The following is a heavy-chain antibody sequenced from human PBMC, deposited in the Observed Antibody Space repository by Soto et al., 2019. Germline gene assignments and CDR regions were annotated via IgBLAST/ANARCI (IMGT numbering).Heavy chain of an antibody. J-gene: IGHJ4*02. CDR1: GFSFSSYA. D-gene: IGHD2-15*01. CDR3: AKMGGGEAATPLRC. Sequence: VQLLESGGGLVQPEGSLRLSCAASGFSFSSYAMSWVRQAPGKGLEWVSAIRGSGDSTYYADSVKGRFTISRDNSKNTLYLQMNSLRAEDTAVYYCAKMGGGEAATPLRCWGQGTLVTVSS. V-gene: IGHV3-23*01. CDR2: IRGSGDST.